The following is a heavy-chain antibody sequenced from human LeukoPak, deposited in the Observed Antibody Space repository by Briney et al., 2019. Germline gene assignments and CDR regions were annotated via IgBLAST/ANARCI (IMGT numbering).Heavy chain of an antibody. CDR1: GYTFSSYS. V-gene: IGHV3-21*01. J-gene: IGHJ4*02. CDR2: ISVRSNYI. Sequence: GGSLRLSCLASGYTFSSYSINWARQAPGKGLEWVSSISVRSNYIYYADSVRGRFRISRDDARDSLYLQMNSLRAEDTAVYYCVRLRRNSDTSGFYYYYDFWGQGTLVTVSS. D-gene: IGHD3-22*01. CDR3: VRLRRNSDTSGFYYYYDF.